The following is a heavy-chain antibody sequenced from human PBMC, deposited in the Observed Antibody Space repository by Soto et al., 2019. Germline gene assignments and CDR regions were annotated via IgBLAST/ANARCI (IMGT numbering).Heavy chain of an antibody. J-gene: IGHJ4*02. D-gene: IGHD5-12*01. Sequence: GGSLRLSCAASGFTFSSYGMHWVRQAPGKGLEWVANIKQDGSEYYYMDSVKGRFTISRDNAKDSLYLQMNSLRVEDTAAYYCARDLPGGYACYFGYWGRGTLVTVSS. CDR1: GFTFSSYG. CDR2: IKQDGSEY. V-gene: IGHV3-7*01. CDR3: ARDLPGGYACYFGY.